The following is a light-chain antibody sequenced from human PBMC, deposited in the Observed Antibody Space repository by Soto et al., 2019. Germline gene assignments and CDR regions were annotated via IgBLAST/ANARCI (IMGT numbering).Light chain of an antibody. J-gene: IGKJ1*01. Sequence: DIQMTQSPSSLSASVGDRVTITCRASQSIRSYLNWYQQKPGKAPKLLIYAESSLQSGVPSRFSGSGSGTDFTLTISSLQHEDFATYYCQPKKAFGQGTKVDIK. CDR2: AES. CDR1: QSIRSY. CDR3: QPKKA. V-gene: IGKV1-39*01.